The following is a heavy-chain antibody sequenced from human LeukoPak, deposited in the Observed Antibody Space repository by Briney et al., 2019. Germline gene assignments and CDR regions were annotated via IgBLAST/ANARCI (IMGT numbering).Heavy chain of an antibody. J-gene: IGHJ4*02. CDR2: ISSSGSST. Sequence: SGGSLRLSCAASGFTFIRYSMNWVRQAPRKGLEWVSYISSSGSSTYYADSVKGRFTVSRDNAKNSLYLQMNSLRDEDTAVYYCASISGSDFDYWGQGTLVTVSS. CDR3: ASISGSDFDY. CDR1: GFTFIRYS. D-gene: IGHD3-10*01. V-gene: IGHV3-48*02.